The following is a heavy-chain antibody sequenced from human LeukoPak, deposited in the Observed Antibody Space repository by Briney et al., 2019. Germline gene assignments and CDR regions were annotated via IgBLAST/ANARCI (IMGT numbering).Heavy chain of an antibody. CDR1: GLTVSSSY. Sequence: GGSLRLSCAASGLTVSSSYMSWVRQAPGKGLEWVSIIYNDGSTYYADSMKGRFTISRDNSKNTLYLQVISLRAEDTAMYYCARNILFAFDICGQGTMVTVSS. CDR3: ARNILFAFDI. J-gene: IGHJ3*02. CDR2: IYNDGST. V-gene: IGHV3-53*01.